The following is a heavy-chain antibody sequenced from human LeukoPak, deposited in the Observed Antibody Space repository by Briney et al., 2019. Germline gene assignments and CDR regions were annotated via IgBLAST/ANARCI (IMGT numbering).Heavy chain of an antibody. CDR2: ISSGSNYI. J-gene: IGHJ4*02. V-gene: IGHV3-21*01. D-gene: IGHD6-19*01. CDR1: GNYW. CDR3: ATGGLYSSGDY. Sequence: GGSLRLSCAASGNYWMNWVRQAPGKGLEWVSSISSGSNYIHYADAVKGRFTISRDNAKNSLYLQMNSLRAEDTAVYHCATGGLYSSGDYWGQGTLVTVSS.